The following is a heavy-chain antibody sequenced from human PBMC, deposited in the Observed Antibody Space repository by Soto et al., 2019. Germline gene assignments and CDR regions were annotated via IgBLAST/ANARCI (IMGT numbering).Heavy chain of an antibody. D-gene: IGHD3-10*01. CDR3: ARAPGPVDASDI. CDR1: GGSISTDY. CDR2: IYYSGST. Sequence: SETLSLTCTVSGGSISTDYWSWIRQSPGEGLEWIGYIYYSGSTNYNPSLKRRVTISIDTSKNQFSLKLTSVTAADTAVYYCARAPGPVDASDIWGQGTMVT. J-gene: IGHJ3*02. V-gene: IGHV4-59*01.